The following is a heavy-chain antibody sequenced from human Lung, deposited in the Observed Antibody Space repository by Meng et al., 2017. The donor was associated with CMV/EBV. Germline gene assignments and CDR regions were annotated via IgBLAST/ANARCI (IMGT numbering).Heavy chain of an antibody. J-gene: IGHJ4*02. CDR3: AKGSCSSTSCYYDY. V-gene: IGHV3-23*01. CDR2: ISGSGGST. D-gene: IGHD2-2*01. Sequence: GEXXKISCAASGFTFSSYAMSWVRQAPGKGLEWVSAISGSGGSTYYADSVKGRFTISRDNSKNTLYLQMNSLRAEDTAVYYCAKGSCSSTSCYYDYWVQGTXVTVAS. CDR1: GFTFSSYA.